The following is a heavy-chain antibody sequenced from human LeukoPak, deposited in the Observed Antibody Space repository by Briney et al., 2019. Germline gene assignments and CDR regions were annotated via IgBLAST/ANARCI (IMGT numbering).Heavy chain of an antibody. V-gene: IGHV3-11*04. J-gene: IGHJ3*02. CDR3: AGAGAEEDDAFDI. Sequence: GGSLRLSCAASGFTFSDYYMSWLRQAPGKGLEWVSYISSSGSTIYYADSVKGRFTISRDNAKNSLYLQMNSLRAEDTAVYYCAGAGAEEDDAFDIWGQGTMVTVSS. CDR2: ISSSGSTI. CDR1: GFTFSDYY. D-gene: IGHD1-26*01.